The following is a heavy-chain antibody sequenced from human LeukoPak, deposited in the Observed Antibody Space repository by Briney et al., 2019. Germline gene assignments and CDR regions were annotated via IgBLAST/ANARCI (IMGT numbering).Heavy chain of an antibody. CDR1: GGSISSNY. CDR3: ARAGYSYGSIVFDY. CDR2: IYYSGST. V-gene: IGHV4-59*01. D-gene: IGHD5-18*01. Sequence: KSSETLSLTCTVSGGSISSNYWSWIRQPPGRGLEWIGYIYYSGSTNYNPSLKSRVTISADTSKNQFSLKVSSVTAADTGVYYCARAGYSYGSIVFDYWGQGTLVTVSS. J-gene: IGHJ4*02.